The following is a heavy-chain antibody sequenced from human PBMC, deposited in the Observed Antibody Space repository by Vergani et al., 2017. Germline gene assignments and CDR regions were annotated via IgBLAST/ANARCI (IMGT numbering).Heavy chain of an antibody. J-gene: IGHJ5*02. V-gene: IGHV1-2*02. CDR3: ARVLSRWNSALARSFDP. CDR2: INPNSGGT. D-gene: IGHD1-7*01. CDR1: GYTFTGYY. Sequence: QVQLVQSGAEVKKPGASVKVSCKASGYTFTGYYMHWVRQAPGQGLEWMGWINPNSGGTNYAQKFQGRVTMTRDTSISTAYMGLSRLRSDDTAVYYCARVLSRWNSALARSFDPWGQGTLVTVSS.